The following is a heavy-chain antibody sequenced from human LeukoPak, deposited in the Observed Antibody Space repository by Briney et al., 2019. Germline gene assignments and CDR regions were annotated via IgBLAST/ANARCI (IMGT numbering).Heavy chain of an antibody. J-gene: IGHJ4*02. V-gene: IGHV3-21*01. Sequence: PGGSLRLSCAASGFTFSGYSMNWVRQAPGKGLEWVSSISSSSSYIYYADSVKGRFTISRDNAKNSLYLQMNSLRAEDTAVYYCARAGRDFWSGHTDYWGQGTLVTVSS. CDR2: ISSSSSYI. CDR1: GFTFSGYS. CDR3: ARAGRDFWSGHTDY. D-gene: IGHD3-3*01.